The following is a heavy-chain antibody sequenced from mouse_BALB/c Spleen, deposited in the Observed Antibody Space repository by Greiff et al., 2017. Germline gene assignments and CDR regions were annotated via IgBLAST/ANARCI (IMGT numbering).Heavy chain of an antibody. CDR1: GYAFTNYL. CDR3: ARSRQPYGGFAY. V-gene: IGHV1-54*01. CDR2: INPGSGGT. J-gene: IGHJ3*01. D-gene: IGHD6-1*01. Sequence: VHLVESGAELVRPGTSVKVSCKASGYAFTNYLIEWVKQRPGQGLEWIGVINPGSGGTNYNEKFKGKATLTADKSSSTAYMQLSSLTSDDSAVYFCARSRQPYGGFAYWGQGTLVTVSA.